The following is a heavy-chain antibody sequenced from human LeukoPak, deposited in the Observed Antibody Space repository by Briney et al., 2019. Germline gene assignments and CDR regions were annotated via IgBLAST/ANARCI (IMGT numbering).Heavy chain of an antibody. CDR2: ILYDGSNE. D-gene: IGHD5-12*01. V-gene: IGHV3-30-3*01. CDR3: ARGEFSGLDY. J-gene: IGHJ4*02. Sequence: GRSLRLSLAASGFTFSTYAMHWGRQAPRKGLGRGAVILYDGSNEHYTDSVRGRFTISRDNPKNTLWLQMNSLTADDTAVYYCARGEFSGLDYWGQGTLVTVSS. CDR1: GFTFSTYA.